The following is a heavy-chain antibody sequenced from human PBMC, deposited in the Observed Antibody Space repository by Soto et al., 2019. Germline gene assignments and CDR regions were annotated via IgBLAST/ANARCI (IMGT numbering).Heavy chain of an antibody. CDR2: IDPSDSYT. CDR1: GYSFTTYW. V-gene: IGHV5-10-1*01. D-gene: IGHD3-16*01. CDR3: ARHLGVPYNYFDS. J-gene: IGHJ4*02. Sequence: PGESLKISCKGSGYSFTTYWISWVRQMPGKGLEWMGRIDPSDSYTNYSPSFQGHVTISADKSITTAYLQWSSLKASDTAMYYCARHLGVPYNYFDSWGQGTLVTVSS.